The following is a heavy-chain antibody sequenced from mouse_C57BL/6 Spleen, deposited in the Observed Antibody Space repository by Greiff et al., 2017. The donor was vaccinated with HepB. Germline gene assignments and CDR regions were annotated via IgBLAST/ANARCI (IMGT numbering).Heavy chain of an antibody. CDR1: GYTFTDYN. J-gene: IGHJ3*01. V-gene: IGHV1-18*01. Sequence: VQLKESGPELVKPGASVKIPCKASGYTFTDYNMDWVKQSHGKSLEWIGDINPNNGGTIYNQKFKGKATLTVDKSSSTAYMELRSLTSEDTAVYYCARVYYDYDEFAYWGQGTLVTVSA. CDR2: INPNNGGT. CDR3: ARVYYDYDEFAY. D-gene: IGHD2-4*01.